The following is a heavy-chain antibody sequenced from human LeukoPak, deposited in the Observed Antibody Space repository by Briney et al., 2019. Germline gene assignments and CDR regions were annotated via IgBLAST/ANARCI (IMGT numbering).Heavy chain of an antibody. Sequence: GGSLRLSCAASGFTFSSYAMSWVRQAPGKGLEWVSAISGSDGSTYYADSVKGRFTISRDNSRNTLYLQMNSLRAEDTAVYYCAKDWWVYNSSWYDDYWGQGTLVTVSS. V-gene: IGHV3-23*01. CDR1: GFTFSSYA. CDR2: ISGSDGST. J-gene: IGHJ4*02. CDR3: AKDWWVYNSSWYDDY. D-gene: IGHD6-13*01.